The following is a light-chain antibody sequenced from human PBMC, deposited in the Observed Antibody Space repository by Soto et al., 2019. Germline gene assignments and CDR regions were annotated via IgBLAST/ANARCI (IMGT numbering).Light chain of an antibody. CDR3: SSFTSINTWV. Sequence: QSVLTQPASVSGSPGQSITISCTGTSSDVGGYNYVSWYQQHPGKAPKLMIYEVSNRPSGVSNRFSGSESGNTASLTISGLQAENEDDYYFSSFTSINTWVFGGGTKLTVL. J-gene: IGLJ3*02. CDR2: EVS. V-gene: IGLV2-14*01. CDR1: SSDVGGYNY.